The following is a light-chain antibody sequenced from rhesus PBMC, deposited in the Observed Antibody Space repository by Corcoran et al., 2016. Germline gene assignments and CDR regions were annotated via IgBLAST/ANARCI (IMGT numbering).Light chain of an antibody. Sequence: DIVMTQSPDSLAVSLGERVTINCKSSQSLLYSSNNKNFLAWYQQKPGQAPNLLIYWASTRESGVPKRFSGSGSGTDCTLTINGLQAEDVAVYYCQQYYSTPLTFGGGTKVEIK. CDR1: QSLLYSSNNKNF. CDR3: QQYYSTPLT. V-gene: IGKV4-1*01. CDR2: WAS. J-gene: IGKJ4*01.